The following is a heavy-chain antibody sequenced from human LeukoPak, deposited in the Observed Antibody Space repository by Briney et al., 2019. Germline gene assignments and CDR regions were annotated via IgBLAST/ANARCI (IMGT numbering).Heavy chain of an antibody. D-gene: IGHD2-2*01. J-gene: IGHJ4*02. CDR1: GFTFSTSS. CDR2: VSSSSGTI. Sequence: GGSLRLSCVASGFTFSTSSMNWVRQAPGKGLEWISYVSSSSGTIYYADSVKGRFTISRDNARNSLYLQMSSLRAEDTAVYYCAGLLVCSTTSCYGVDYWGPGTLVTVSS. CDR3: AGLLVCSTTSCYGVDY. V-gene: IGHV3-48*01.